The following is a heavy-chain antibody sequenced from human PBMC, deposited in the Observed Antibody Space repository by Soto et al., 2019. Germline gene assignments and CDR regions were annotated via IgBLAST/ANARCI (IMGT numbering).Heavy chain of an antibody. CDR3: ARGDSTDCSNGVCSFFYNHDMDV. CDR1: GYDFTAYD. J-gene: IGHJ6*02. D-gene: IGHD2-8*01. Sequence: ASVNVSCKSSGYDFTAYDINWVRQASGQGLEWMGWMNPINGAPGSARRFQGWVTMTTDTSISTASMELTRLTSDDTAIYYCARGDSTDCSNGVCSFFYNHDMDVWGQGTTVTVSS. V-gene: IGHV1-2*04. CDR2: MNPINGAP.